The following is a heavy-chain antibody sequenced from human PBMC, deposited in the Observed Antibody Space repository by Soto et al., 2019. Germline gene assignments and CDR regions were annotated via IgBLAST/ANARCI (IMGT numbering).Heavy chain of an antibody. V-gene: IGHV3-13*04. Sequence: LRVSCSASGFTFSSYDMHWVRQGPGKGLEWVSAIGTAGDTNYAGSVRGRFTISRENAKNSLYLQMNSLRAGDTAIYFCARAIGPTLFDYWGQGTLVTVSS. CDR3: ARAIGPTLFDY. CDR2: IGTAGDT. CDR1: GFTFSSYD. J-gene: IGHJ4*02. D-gene: IGHD3-22*01.